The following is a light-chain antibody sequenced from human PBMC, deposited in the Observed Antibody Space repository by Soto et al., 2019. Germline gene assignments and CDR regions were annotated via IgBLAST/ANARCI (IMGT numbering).Light chain of an antibody. CDR1: QTISSW. J-gene: IGKJ1*01. V-gene: IGKV1-5*03. Sequence: DIKMTQSPSTLSGSVGDRVTITCRASQTISSWLAWYQQKPGKAPKLLIYKASSLESGVPSRFSGSGSGTEFTLTISSLQPDDFATYYCQQYNSYSWTFGQATKGDI. CDR2: KAS. CDR3: QQYNSYSWT.